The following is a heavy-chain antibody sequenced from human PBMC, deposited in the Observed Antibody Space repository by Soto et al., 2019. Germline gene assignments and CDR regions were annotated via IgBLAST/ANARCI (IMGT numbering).Heavy chain of an antibody. CDR1: GGTFSSYA. CDR2: IIPIFGTA. Sequence: GASVKVSCKASGGTFSSYAISWVRQAPGQGLEWMGGIIPIFGTANYAQKFQGRVTITADESTSTAYMELSSLRSEDTAVYYCARGQYYYDSSGYYYYYGMDVWGQGTTVTVSS. CDR3: ARGQYYYDSSGYYYYYGMDV. V-gene: IGHV1-69*13. J-gene: IGHJ6*02. D-gene: IGHD3-22*01.